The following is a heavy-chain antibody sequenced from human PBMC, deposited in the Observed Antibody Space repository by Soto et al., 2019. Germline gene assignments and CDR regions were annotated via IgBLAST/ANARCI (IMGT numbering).Heavy chain of an antibody. CDR2: INAGNGNT. CDR1: GYTFTSYA. J-gene: IGHJ5*02. V-gene: IGHV1-3*05. Sequence: QVQLVQSGAEEKKPAASVKVSCKASGYTFTSYAMHWVRQAPGQRREWMGWINAGNGNTKYSQKFQGRVTITRDTSASTAYRELSSLRAEDTAVYDCARDRQQLNWFDPWGQGTLVTVSS. D-gene: IGHD6-13*01. CDR3: ARDRQQLNWFDP.